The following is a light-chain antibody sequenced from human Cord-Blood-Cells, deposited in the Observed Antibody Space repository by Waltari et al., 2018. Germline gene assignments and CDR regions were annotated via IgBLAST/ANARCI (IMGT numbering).Light chain of an antibody. CDR3: CSYAGSSTYVV. V-gene: IGLV2-23*02. J-gene: IGLJ2*01. CDR2: EVS. CDR1: SSDVGSYTL. Sequence: QSALTQPASVSGSPGQSIPISCTGTSSDVGSYTLVSWYQQHPGKAPKLMIYEVSKRPSGVSNRFSGSKSGNTASLTISGLQAEDEADYYCCSYAGSSTYVVFGGGTKLTVL.